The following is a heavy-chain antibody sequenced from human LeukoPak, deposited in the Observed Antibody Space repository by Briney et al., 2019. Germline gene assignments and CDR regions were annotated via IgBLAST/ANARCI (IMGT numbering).Heavy chain of an antibody. CDR3: ARDAVASYYDYVWGSYRSYYFDY. J-gene: IGHJ4*02. CDR2: INPKNGGT. CDR1: GYTFTGYY. V-gene: IGHV1-2*02. D-gene: IGHD3-16*02. Sequence: ASVKVSCKASGYTFTGYYMHWVRQAPGQGLEWVGWINPKNGGTNYAQKFQGRVTMTRDTSISTAYMELSRLRSDDTAVYYCARDAVASYYDYVWGSYRSYYFDYRGQGTLVTVSS.